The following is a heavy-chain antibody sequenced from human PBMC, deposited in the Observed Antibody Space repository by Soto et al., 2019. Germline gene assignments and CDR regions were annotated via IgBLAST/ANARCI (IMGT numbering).Heavy chain of an antibody. CDR3: ALQGTTGRAFDY. CDR2: INHSGST. J-gene: IGHJ4*02. Sequence: QVQLQRWGAGLLKPSETLSLTCAVYGGSFSGYYWSWIRQPPGKGLEWIGEINHSGSTNYNRSLKSRVTISVDTSKNQFSLKLSSVTAADTAVYYCALQGTTGRAFDYWGQGTLVTVSS. D-gene: IGHD1-7*01. V-gene: IGHV4-34*01. CDR1: GGSFSGYY.